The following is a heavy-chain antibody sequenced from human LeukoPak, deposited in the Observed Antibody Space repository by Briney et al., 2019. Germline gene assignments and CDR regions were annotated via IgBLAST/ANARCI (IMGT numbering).Heavy chain of an antibody. CDR3: ASGLYCSSTSCSPDFDY. J-gene: IGHJ4*02. CDR1: GGTFSSYA. D-gene: IGHD2-2*01. V-gene: IGHV1-69*05. CDR2: IIPIFGTA. Sequence: GASVKVSCKASGGTFSSYAISWVRQAPGQGLEWMGGIIPIFGTANYAQKCQGRVTITTDESTSTAYMELSSLRSEDTAVYYCASGLYCSSTSCSPDFDYWGQGTLVTVSS.